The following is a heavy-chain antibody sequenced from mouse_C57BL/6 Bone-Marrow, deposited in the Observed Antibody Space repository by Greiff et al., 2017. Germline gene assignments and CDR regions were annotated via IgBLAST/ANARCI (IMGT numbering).Heavy chain of an antibody. Sequence: EVKLMESGGGLVQPGGSLKLSCAASGFTFSDYGMEWVRQAPRKGPEWVAFISNLAYSIYYADTVTGRFTLSRENAKNTLYLEMSSLRSEDTAMYYCARPVYYDYEDYAMDYWGQGTSVTVSS. CDR3: ARPVYYDYEDYAMDY. J-gene: IGHJ4*01. CDR1: GFTFSDYG. CDR2: ISNLAYSI. D-gene: IGHD2-4*01. V-gene: IGHV5-15*01.